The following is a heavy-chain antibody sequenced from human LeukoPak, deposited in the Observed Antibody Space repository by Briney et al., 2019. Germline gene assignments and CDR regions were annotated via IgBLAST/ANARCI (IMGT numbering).Heavy chain of an antibody. D-gene: IGHD6-6*01. Sequence: GGSLRLSCAASGFTFSSYAMHWVRQAPGKGLEWVAVISYDGSNKYYADSVKGRFTISRDNSKSTLYLQMNSLRAEDTAVYYCARSKSSSSPNFDYWGQGTLVTVSS. V-gene: IGHV3-30-3*01. CDR2: ISYDGSNK. CDR1: GFTFSSYA. J-gene: IGHJ4*02. CDR3: ARSKSSSSPNFDY.